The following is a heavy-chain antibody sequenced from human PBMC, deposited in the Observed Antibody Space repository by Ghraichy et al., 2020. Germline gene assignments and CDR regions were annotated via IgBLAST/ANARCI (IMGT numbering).Heavy chain of an antibody. CDR1: GFTFSSYA. V-gene: IGHV3-23*01. CDR3: AKPNGFGELPSDY. CDR2: ISGSGGST. D-gene: IGHD3-10*01. Sequence: GESLNISCAASGFTFSSYAMSWVRQAPGKGLEWVSAISGSGGSTYYADSVKGRFTISRDNSKNTLYLQMNSLRAEDTAVYYCAKPNGFGELPSDYWGQGTLVTVSS. J-gene: IGHJ4*02.